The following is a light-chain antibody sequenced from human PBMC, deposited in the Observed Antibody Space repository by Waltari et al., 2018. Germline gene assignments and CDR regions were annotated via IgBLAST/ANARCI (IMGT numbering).Light chain of an antibody. CDR1: SSDVGGYNY. Sequence: QSALTQPRSVSGSPGQSVTISCTGTSSDVGGYNYVSWYQHLPGKAPKLIIYDVTKCPSVVPDRLSCSKSGNTASLTISGLLGEDEADYYCCSYGGSSWVFGGGTKLTVL. CDR2: DVT. J-gene: IGLJ3*02. V-gene: IGLV2-11*01. CDR3: CSYGGSSWV.